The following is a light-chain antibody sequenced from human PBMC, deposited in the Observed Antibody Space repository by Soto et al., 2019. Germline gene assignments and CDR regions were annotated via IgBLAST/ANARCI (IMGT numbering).Light chain of an antibody. CDR1: QGIGIY. Sequence: DIQMTQSPSSLSPSFGDRVTMTCRASQGIGIYLAWFQQRPGNTPKLLIYAASTLQSGVPSRFSGSGSGTDFTLTISSLQPEDVATYYCQKYNSAPLTFGGGTRVEIK. CDR3: QKYNSAPLT. CDR2: AAS. J-gene: IGKJ4*01. V-gene: IGKV1-27*01.